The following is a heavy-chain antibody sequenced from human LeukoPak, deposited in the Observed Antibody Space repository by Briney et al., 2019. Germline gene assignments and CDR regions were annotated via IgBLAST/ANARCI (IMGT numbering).Heavy chain of an antibody. CDR2: IIPIFGTA. V-gene: IGHV1-69*06. D-gene: IGHD2-2*01. J-gene: IGHJ4*02. Sequence: SVKVSCKASGGTFSSYAISWVRQAPGQGLEWMGGIIPIFGTANYAQKFQGRVTITADKSTSTAYMELSSLRSEDTAVYYCARVRAYQLHQYVDYWGQGTLVTVSS. CDR1: GGTFSSYA. CDR3: ARVRAYQLHQYVDY.